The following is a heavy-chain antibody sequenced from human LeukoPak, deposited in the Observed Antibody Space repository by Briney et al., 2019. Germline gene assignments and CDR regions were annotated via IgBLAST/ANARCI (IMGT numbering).Heavy chain of an antibody. Sequence: SETLSLTCTVPGGSISSGGYYWSWIRQHPGKGLEWIGYIYYSGSTYYNPSLKSRVTISVDTSKNQFSLKLSSVTAADTAVYYCARGALHDYGDYVYYYGMDVWGQGTTVTVSS. CDR1: GGSISSGGYY. CDR3: ARGALHDYGDYVYYYGMDV. J-gene: IGHJ6*02. CDR2: IYYSGST. V-gene: IGHV4-31*03. D-gene: IGHD4-17*01.